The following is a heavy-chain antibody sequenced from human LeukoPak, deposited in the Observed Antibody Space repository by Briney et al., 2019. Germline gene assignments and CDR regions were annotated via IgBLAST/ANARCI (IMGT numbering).Heavy chain of an antibody. CDR2: INPTGGST. Sequence: ASVKVSCKASGYTFTSYYLHWVRQAPGQGLKWMGIINPTGGSTTYAQKFQGRVTMTRDTSTSTVYMELSSLRSEDTAVYYCATRRPGVVVTAFDIWGQGTMVTVSS. CDR1: GYTFTSYY. CDR3: ATRRPGVVVTAFDI. D-gene: IGHD2-21*02. V-gene: IGHV1-46*01. J-gene: IGHJ3*02.